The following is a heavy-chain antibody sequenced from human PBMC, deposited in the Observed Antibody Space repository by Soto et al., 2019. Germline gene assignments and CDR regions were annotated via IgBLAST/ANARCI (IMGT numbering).Heavy chain of an antibody. J-gene: IGHJ6*03. CDR2: ISGGGGST. CDR3: ARAQSPPAAGRPAYYYMDV. Sequence: EVRLLESGGGLVQPGGSLRLSCAASGFTFSSYGMTWVRQAPGQGLEWVSGISGGGGSTYNADSVKGRFTISRDNSKSTLYLQLNSLGGEDTAIYYCARAQSPPAAGRPAYYYMDVWGKGTTVTVSS. D-gene: IGHD6-13*01. CDR1: GFTFSSYG. V-gene: IGHV3-23*01.